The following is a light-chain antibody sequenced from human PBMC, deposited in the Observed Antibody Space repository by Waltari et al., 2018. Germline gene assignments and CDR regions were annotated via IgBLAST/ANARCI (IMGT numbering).Light chain of an antibody. CDR3: TSYGGTNNFL. Sequence: QSALTQPPSATGSPGQSVTISCTGGRWDVGAYRYVSWYQQHPGRAPTVIMYEVDKRPSGAPDRFSGSKAGTTASLTISGLKVEDEADYYCTSYGGTNNFLFGSGTKVTV. J-gene: IGLJ1*01. CDR1: RWDVGAYRY. CDR2: EVD. V-gene: IGLV2-8*01.